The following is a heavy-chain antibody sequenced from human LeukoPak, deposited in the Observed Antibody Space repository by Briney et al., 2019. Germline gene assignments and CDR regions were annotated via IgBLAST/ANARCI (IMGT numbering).Heavy chain of an antibody. CDR3: ARGEYCSSTSCYAGYYYYGMDV. J-gene: IGHJ6*02. CDR1: GYTFTGYY. D-gene: IGHD2-2*01. CDR2: INPNSGGT. V-gene: IGHV1-2*06. Sequence: ASVTVSCKASGYTFTGYYMHWVRQAPGQGLEWMGRINPNSGGTNYAQKFQGRVTMTRDTSISTAYMEPSRLRSDDTAVYYCARGEYCSSTSCYAGYYYYGMDVWGQGTTVTVSS.